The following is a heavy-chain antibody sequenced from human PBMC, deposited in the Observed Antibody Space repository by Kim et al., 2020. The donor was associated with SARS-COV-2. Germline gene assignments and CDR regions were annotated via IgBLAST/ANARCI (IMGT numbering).Heavy chain of an antibody. V-gene: IGHV4-34*01. CDR3: ASILAYSSSWTKPTYYYYYGMDV. D-gene: IGHD6-13*01. CDR1: GGSFSGYY. CDR2: INHSGST. J-gene: IGHJ6*02. Sequence: SETLSLTCAVYGGSFSGYYWSWIRQPPGKGLEWIGEINHSGSTNYNPSLKSRVTISVDTSKNQFSLKLSSVTAADTAVYYCASILAYSSSWTKPTYYYYYGMDVWGQGTTVTVSS.